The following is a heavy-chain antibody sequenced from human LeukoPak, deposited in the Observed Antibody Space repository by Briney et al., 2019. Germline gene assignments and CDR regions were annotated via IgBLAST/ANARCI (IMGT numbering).Heavy chain of an antibody. CDR2: IYYSGST. V-gene: IGHV4-59*01. J-gene: IGHJ4*02. D-gene: IGHD6-19*01. Sequence: PSETLSLTCTVSGGSISSYYWSWIRQPPGKGLEWIGYIYYSGSTNYNPSLKSRVTISVDTSKNQFSLKLSSMTAADTAAYYCARAIGSGWWQYYFDYWGQGTLVTVSS. CDR3: ARAIGSGWWQYYFDY. CDR1: GGSISSYY.